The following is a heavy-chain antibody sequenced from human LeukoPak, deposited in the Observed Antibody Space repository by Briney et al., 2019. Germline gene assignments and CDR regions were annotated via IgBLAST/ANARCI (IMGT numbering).Heavy chain of an antibody. CDR1: GGSISSYY. CDR3: ARVAYDFWSGHNALFDY. J-gene: IGHJ4*02. V-gene: IGHV4-59*01. Sequence: PSETLSLTCTVSGGSISSYYWSWIRQPPGKGLEWIGYIYYSGSTNYNPSLKSRVTISVDTSKNQFSLKLSSVTAADTAVYYCARVAYDFWSGHNALFDYWGQGTLVTVSS. D-gene: IGHD3-3*01. CDR2: IYYSGST.